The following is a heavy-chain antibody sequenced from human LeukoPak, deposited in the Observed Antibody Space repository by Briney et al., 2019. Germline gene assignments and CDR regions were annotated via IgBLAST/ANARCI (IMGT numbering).Heavy chain of an antibody. CDR1: GGSISSGGYY. V-gene: IGHV4-30-4*01. D-gene: IGHD3-10*01. CDR2: IYSSSRT. CDR3: ARLTRGRFGEFVFDN. J-gene: IGHJ4*02. Sequence: SQTLSLTCTVSGGSISSGGYYWSWIRQPPGTGLEWIGYIYSSSRTSYTPSLYSRVTISVDTSKHHFSLKLSSVTAADTAVYYCARLTRGRFGEFVFDNWGQGTLVTVSS.